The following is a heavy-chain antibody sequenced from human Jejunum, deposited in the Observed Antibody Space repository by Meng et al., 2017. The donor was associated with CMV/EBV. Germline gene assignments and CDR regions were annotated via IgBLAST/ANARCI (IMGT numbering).Heavy chain of an antibody. Sequence: TVSGGSISSSSDDWGWVRKPPGKGLEWIASIYYSGNTYYNPSLKSRVTISVDTSRNRFSLKLTSVTAADTAVYYCARLPWRYYFDNWGQGTLVTVSS. J-gene: IGHJ4*02. V-gene: IGHV4-39*07. D-gene: IGHD1-1*01. CDR2: IYYSGNT. CDR3: ARLPWRYYFDN. CDR1: GGSISSSSDD.